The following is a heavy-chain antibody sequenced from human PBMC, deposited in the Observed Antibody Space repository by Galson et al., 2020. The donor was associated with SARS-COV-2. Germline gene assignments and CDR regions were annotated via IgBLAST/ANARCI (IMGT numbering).Heavy chain of an antibody. V-gene: IGHV3-11*01. CDR3: AVSGSYPYYYYYMDV. CDR1: GFTFSDYY. CDR2: ISSSGSTI. D-gene: IGHD1-26*01. J-gene: IGHJ6*03. Sequence: GESLKISCAASGFTFSDYYMSWIRQAPGKGLEWVSYISSSGSTIYYADSVKGRFTISRDNAKNSLYLQMNSLRAEDTAVYYCAVSGSYPYYYYYMDVWGKGTTVTVS.